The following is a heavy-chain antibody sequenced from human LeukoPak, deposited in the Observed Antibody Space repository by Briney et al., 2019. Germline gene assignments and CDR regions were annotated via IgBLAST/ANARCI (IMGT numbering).Heavy chain of an antibody. J-gene: IGHJ4*02. D-gene: IGHD1-26*01. CDR2: IIPIFGTA. CDR1: GGTFSSYA. CDR3: ARGDRIGRHRVTGGAFDY. Sequence: SVKVSCKASGGTFSSYAIRWVRQAPGQGLEWMGGIIPIFGTANYAQKFQGRVTITADESTSTAYMELSSLRSEDTAVYYCARGDRIGRHRVTGGAFDYWGQGNLVTVSS. V-gene: IGHV1-69*13.